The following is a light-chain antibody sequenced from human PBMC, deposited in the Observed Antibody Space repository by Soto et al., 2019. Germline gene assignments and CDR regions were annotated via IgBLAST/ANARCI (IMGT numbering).Light chain of an antibody. Sequence: VLTQPPPASGTPGQRVTISCSGSSSNIGSNTVNWYQQLPGTAPKLLIYSNNQRPSGVPDRFSGSKSGTSASLAISGLQSEDEADYYCAAWDDSLNGYVFGSGTKVTVL. V-gene: IGLV1-44*01. CDR2: SNN. CDR1: SSNIGSNT. J-gene: IGLJ1*01. CDR3: AAWDDSLNGYV.